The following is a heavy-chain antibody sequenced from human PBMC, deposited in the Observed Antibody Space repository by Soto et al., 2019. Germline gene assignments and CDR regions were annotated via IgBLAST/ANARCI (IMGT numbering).Heavy chain of an antibody. Sequence: QVQLIQSGAEVKKPGSSVKVSCKAYGGTFSRYAISWVRQAPGQGLEWMGGITPIFGTANYAQKFQGRVAITADESTRTYYMELRSLRSGDTAVYYCARGWGYDTSDYYYAYWGQGTLITVSS. CDR3: ARGWGYDTSDYYYAY. V-gene: IGHV1-69*01. D-gene: IGHD3-22*01. J-gene: IGHJ4*02. CDR1: GGTFSRYA. CDR2: ITPIFGTA.